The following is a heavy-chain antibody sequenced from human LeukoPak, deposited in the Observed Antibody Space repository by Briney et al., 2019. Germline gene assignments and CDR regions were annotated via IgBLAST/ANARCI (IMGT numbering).Heavy chain of an antibody. D-gene: IGHD3-10*01. J-gene: IGHJ4*02. CDR1: GFTVSDNY. CDR2: IYSGGST. Sequence: PGASLRLSCAASGFTVSDNYMNWVRQAPGKGLEWVSVIYSGGSTNYADSVKGRFTISRDNRKNTLYLQMNSLRAEDTAIYYCARDHYGGLDYWGQGTLVTVSS. CDR3: ARDHYGGLDY. V-gene: IGHV3-53*01.